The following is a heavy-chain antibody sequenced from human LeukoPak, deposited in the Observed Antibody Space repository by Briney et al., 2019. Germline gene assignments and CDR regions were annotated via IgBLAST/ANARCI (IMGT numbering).Heavy chain of an antibody. CDR1: GFIFSSHE. Sequence: PGGSLRLSCAASGFIFSSHEMNWVRQAPGKGLEWVAYISSSGGTIYYADSVQGRFTISRDNAKNSQYLQMNSLRAEDTALYYCARELRRYGVATTLYAFDIWGQGTMVIVSS. D-gene: IGHD2-15*01. CDR2: ISSSGGTI. V-gene: IGHV3-48*03. CDR3: ARELRRYGVATTLYAFDI. J-gene: IGHJ3*02.